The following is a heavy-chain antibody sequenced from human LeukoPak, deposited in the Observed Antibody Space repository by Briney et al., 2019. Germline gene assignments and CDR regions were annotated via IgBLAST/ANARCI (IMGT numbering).Heavy chain of an antibody. CDR1: GFTFSSYW. CDR3: ARGRDGYNFYYYYYMDV. V-gene: IGHV3-7*01. J-gene: IGHJ6*03. Sequence: GGSLRLSCAASGFTFSSYWMSWVRQAPGKGLEWVANIKQDGSEKYYVDSVKGRFTISRDNAKNSLYLQMNSLRAEDTAVYYCARGRDGYNFYYYYYMDVWGKGTTVTVSS. D-gene: IGHD5-24*01. CDR2: IKQDGSEK.